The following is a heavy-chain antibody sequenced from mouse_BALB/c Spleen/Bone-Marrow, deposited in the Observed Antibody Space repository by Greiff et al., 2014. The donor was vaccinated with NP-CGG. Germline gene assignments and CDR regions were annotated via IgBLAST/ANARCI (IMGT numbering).Heavy chain of an antibody. J-gene: IGHJ2*01. CDR2: IYPGNGDT. CDR1: GYTFTSYN. CDR3: AREGRSHFDH. V-gene: IGHV1-12*01. Sequence: LQQSGAELVKPGASMKMSCKASGYTFTSYNLHWIKQTPGQGLGWIGAIYPGNGDTSYNQRFKGKATLTTDKSSNTAYMQLSSLTSEDSAVYYCAREGRSHFDHWGQGSTLTVSS.